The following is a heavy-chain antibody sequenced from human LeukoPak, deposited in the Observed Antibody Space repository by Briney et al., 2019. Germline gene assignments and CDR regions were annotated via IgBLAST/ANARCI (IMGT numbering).Heavy chain of an antibody. Sequence: SETLSLTCTVSGGSISSSSYYWSWIRQPPGKGLEWIGYIYYSGSTNYNPSLKSRVTISVDTSKNQFSLKLSSVTAADTAVYYCARDVTYGMDVWGQGTTVTVSS. D-gene: IGHD2-21*02. V-gene: IGHV4-61*01. CDR3: ARDVTYGMDV. CDR2: IYYSGST. CDR1: GGSISSSSYY. J-gene: IGHJ6*02.